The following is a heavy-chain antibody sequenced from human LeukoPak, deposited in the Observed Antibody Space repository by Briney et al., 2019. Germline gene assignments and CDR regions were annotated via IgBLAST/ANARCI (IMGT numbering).Heavy chain of an antibody. V-gene: IGHV5-51*01. CDR1: GYSFTSYW. D-gene: IGHD3-10*01. J-gene: IGHJ6*02. CDR3: ARIPTYYYGSGSYVNDYYYYGMDV. Sequence: GESLKISCKGSGYSFTSYWIGWVRQMPGKGLEWMGIIYPGDSDTRYSPSFQGQVTISADKSISTAYLQWSGLKASDTAMYYCARIPTYYYGSGSYVNDYYYYGMDVWGQGTTVTVSS. CDR2: IYPGDSDT.